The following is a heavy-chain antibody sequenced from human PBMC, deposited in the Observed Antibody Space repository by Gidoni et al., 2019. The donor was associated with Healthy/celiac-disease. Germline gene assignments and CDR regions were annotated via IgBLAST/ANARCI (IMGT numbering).Heavy chain of an antibody. V-gene: IGHV1-69*06. CDR1: GGTFSSYA. CDR2: IIHSCGTA. Sequence: QVQLVQSGAEVKKTGSSVKVYCKASGGTFSSYAISWVRQAPGQGLEWLGGIIHSCGTANYAQKFQGRVTMTADKSTSTAYMELSSLRSEDTAVYYCARRVEGYYFDYWGQGTLVTVSS. CDR3: ARRVEGYYFDY. D-gene: IGHD2-2*01. J-gene: IGHJ4*02.